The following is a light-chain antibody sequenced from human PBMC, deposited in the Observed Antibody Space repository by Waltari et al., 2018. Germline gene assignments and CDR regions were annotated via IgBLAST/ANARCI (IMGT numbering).Light chain of an antibody. CDR1: QSVGRT. CDR3: QKYGTRPAT. V-gene: IGKV3-20*01. CDR2: DAS. J-gene: IGKJ1*01. Sequence: EIVLTQSPASLSLSPGDRATLSCRASQSVGRTLAWYQQRPGQAPRLLIYDASSRAKGIPGRCSGSVSGKDFSLTISRLEPEDFAVYYCQKYGTRPATFGQGTKVEVK.